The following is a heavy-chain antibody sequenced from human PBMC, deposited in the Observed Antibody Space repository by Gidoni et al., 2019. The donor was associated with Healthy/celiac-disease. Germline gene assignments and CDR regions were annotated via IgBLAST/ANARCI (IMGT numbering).Heavy chain of an antibody. CDR3: ARGGPVYDSSGYYYLIW. V-gene: IGHV1-69*06. CDR1: GATFSSYA. D-gene: IGHD3-22*01. CDR2: IIPIFGTA. Sequence: QVQLVQSGAEVKKPGSSVKVSCKASGATFSSYAISWVRQAPGQGLEWMGGIIPIFGTANYAQKFQGRVTITADKSTSTAYMELSSLRSEDTAVYYCARGGPVYDSSGYYYLIWWGQGTLVTVSS. J-gene: IGHJ4*02.